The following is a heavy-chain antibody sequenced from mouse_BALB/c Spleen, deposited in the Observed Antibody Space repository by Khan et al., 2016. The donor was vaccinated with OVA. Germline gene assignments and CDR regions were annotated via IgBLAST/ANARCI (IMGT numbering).Heavy chain of an antibody. CDR3: ARNRNGYFDY. D-gene: IGHD1-1*02. J-gene: IGHJ2*01. V-gene: IGHV2-2*02. CDR2: IWSSGST. Sequence: QVQLQQSGPGLVQPSQSLSITCTVTGFSLTNDGAHRGRQSPGEGLEGLGVIWSSGSTDYNATFISRRSITRDNSKSQVFFKMYSLQANDTAIYYCARNRNGYFDYWGPGTTLTVSS. CDR1: GFSLTNDG.